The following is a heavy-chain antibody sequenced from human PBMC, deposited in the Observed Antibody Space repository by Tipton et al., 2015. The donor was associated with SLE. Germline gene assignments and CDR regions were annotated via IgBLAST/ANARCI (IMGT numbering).Heavy chain of an antibody. J-gene: IGHJ5*02. D-gene: IGHD1-26*01. CDR3: ARGLGGSYLNWFDP. CDR2: IYSSGST. CDR1: GGSISSSSYY. Sequence: TLSLTCTVSGGSISSSSYYWDWIRQPPGKGLEWIGSIYSSGSTYYNPSLKSRVTMSVDTSKNQFSLKLSSVTAADTAVYYCARGLGGSYLNWFDPWGQGTHVTVSS. V-gene: IGHV4-39*01.